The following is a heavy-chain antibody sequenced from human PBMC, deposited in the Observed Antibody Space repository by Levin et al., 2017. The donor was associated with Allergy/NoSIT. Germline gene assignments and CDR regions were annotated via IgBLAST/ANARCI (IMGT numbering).Heavy chain of an antibody. D-gene: IGHD6-19*01. Sequence: LSLTCAASGFTFDDYAMHWVRQAPGKGLEWVSGISWNSGSIGYADSVKGRFTISRDNAKNSLYLQMNSLRAEDTALYYCAKGPYSSGWYFLDYWGQGTLVTVSS. CDR1: GFTFDDYA. J-gene: IGHJ4*02. V-gene: IGHV3-9*01. CDR2: ISWNSGSI. CDR3: AKGPYSSGWYFLDY.